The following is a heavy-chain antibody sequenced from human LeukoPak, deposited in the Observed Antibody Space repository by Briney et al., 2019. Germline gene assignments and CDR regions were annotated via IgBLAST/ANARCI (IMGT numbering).Heavy chain of an antibody. CDR2: INGDGSTT. D-gene: IGHD3-3*02. V-gene: IGHV3-74*01. J-gene: IGHJ4*02. Sequence: TGGSLRLSCAASGFTFSSYWMHWVRQTPGKGLEWVSRINGDGSTTNYADSVKGRFTISRDNAKNTLYLQMTSLRAEDAAVYYCARDLISGFVACAYWGQGALVTVSS. CDR3: ARDLISGFVACAY. CDR1: GFTFSSYW.